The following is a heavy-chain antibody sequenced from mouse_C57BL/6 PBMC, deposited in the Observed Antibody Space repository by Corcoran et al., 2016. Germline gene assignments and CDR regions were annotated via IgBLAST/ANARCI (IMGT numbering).Heavy chain of an antibody. CDR3: AREDYGSSFDY. D-gene: IGHD1-1*01. V-gene: IGHV1-81*01. CDR1: GYTFTSYG. Sequence: QVQLQQSGAELARPGASVKLSCKASGYTFTSYGISWVKQRTGRGLEWIGEIYPRSGNTYYNERFKGKATLTADKSSSTAYMELRSLTSEDSAVYFCAREDYGSSFDYWGQGTTLTVSS. CDR2: IYPRSGNT. J-gene: IGHJ2*01.